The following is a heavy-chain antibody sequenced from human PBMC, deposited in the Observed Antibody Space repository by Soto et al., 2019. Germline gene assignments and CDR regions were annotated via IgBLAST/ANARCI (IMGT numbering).Heavy chain of an antibody. CDR2: IIPIFGTA. V-gene: IGHV1-69*13. Sequence: ASVKVSCKASGGTFSSYAISWVRQAPGQGLEWMGGIIPIFGTANYAQKFQGRVTITADESTSTAYMELSSLRSEDTAVYYCARDPRQYHWFDPWGQGTLVTVSS. CDR3: ARDPRQYHWFDP. J-gene: IGHJ5*02. D-gene: IGHD2-2*01. CDR1: GGTFSSYA.